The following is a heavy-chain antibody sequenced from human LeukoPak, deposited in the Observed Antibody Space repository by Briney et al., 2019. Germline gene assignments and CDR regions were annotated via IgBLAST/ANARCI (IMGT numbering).Heavy chain of an antibody. CDR1: GGSFSGYY. D-gene: IGHD3-10*01. V-gene: IGHV4-34*01. Sequence: SETLSLTCAVYGGSFSGYYWSWIRQPPGKGLEWIGEINHSGSTNYNPSLKSRVTISLDTSKNQFSLKLTSVTAADTAVYYCARGGSMLGTYYYGSGSSWGQGTLVTVSS. CDR2: INHSGST. CDR3: ARGGSMLGTYYYGSGSS. J-gene: IGHJ4*02.